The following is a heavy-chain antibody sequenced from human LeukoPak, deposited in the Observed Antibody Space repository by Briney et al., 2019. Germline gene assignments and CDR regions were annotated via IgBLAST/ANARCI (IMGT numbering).Heavy chain of an antibody. CDR3: ARGYCSGGSCLDY. CDR2: INPNSGGT. Sequence: ASVKVSCKASGYTFTGYYMHWVRQAPGQGLEWMGWINPNSGGTNYAQKFQGRVTTTRDTSISTAYMELSRLRSDDTAVYYCARGYCSGGSCLDYWGQGTPVTVSS. CDR1: GYTFTGYY. J-gene: IGHJ4*02. V-gene: IGHV1-2*02. D-gene: IGHD2-15*01.